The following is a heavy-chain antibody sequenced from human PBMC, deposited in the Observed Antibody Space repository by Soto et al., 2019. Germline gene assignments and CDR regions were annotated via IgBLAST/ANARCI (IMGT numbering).Heavy chain of an antibody. CDR1: GGSISSGGYS. Sequence: LSITCAVSGGSISSGGYSCSWIRKPPGKGLEWIGYIYHSGSTYYNPSLKSRVTISVDRSKNQFSLKLSSVTAADTAVYYCASNRGGSPTIFAYWGQGTLVTVSS. D-gene: IGHD1-26*01. J-gene: IGHJ4*02. CDR3: ASNRGGSPTIFAY. CDR2: IYHSGST. V-gene: IGHV4-30-2*01.